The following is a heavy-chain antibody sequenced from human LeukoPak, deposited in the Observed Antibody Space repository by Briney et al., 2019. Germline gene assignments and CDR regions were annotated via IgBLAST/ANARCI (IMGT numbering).Heavy chain of an antibody. V-gene: IGHV3-48*01. J-gene: IGHJ6*03. CDR3: ARRYYYDSSGYYGGYYMDV. D-gene: IGHD3-22*01. CDR1: GFTFSSYS. Sequence: GGPLRLSCAASGFTFSSYSMNWVRQAPGKGLEWVSYISSSSSTIYYADSVKGRFTISRDNAKNSLYLQMNSLRAEDTAVYYCARRYYYDSSGYYGGYYMDVWGKGTTVTVSS. CDR2: ISSSSSTI.